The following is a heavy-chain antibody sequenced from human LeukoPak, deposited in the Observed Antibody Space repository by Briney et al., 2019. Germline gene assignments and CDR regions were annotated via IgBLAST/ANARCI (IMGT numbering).Heavy chain of an antibody. D-gene: IGHD3-22*01. CDR2: IYTGGST. Sequence: SETLSLTCTVSGGSISSYYWSWIRQPAGKGLEWIGRIYTGGSTNYNPSLKSRVTMSVDTSKNQFSLKLSSVTAADTAVYYCARGTYYYDSSGYPVWGFDPWGQGTLVTVSS. CDR3: ARGTYYYDSSGYPVWGFDP. V-gene: IGHV4-4*07. J-gene: IGHJ5*02. CDR1: GGSISSYY.